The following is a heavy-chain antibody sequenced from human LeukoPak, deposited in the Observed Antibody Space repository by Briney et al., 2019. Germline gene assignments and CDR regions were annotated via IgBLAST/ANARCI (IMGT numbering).Heavy chain of an antibody. D-gene: IGHD4-17*01. Sequence: PRLSCAASGFTIRNAWLSWVFHPPGKGLPLVGGLKLKTDGGTTDYAAPVKGRFTISRDDSKNTLYLQMNSLKTEDTAVYYCTTEGPDYGDPIDYFDYWGQGTLVTVSS. CDR2: LKLKTDGGTT. CDR1: GFTIRNAW. V-gene: IGHV3-15*01. J-gene: IGHJ4*02. CDR3: TTEGPDYGDPIDYFDY.